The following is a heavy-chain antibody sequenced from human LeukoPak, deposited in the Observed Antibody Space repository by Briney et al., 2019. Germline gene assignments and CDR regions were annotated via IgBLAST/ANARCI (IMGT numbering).Heavy chain of an antibody. CDR1: GFTFSSYA. D-gene: IGHD2-15*01. V-gene: IGHV3-23*01. J-gene: IGHJ4*02. CDR3: AKGKYDIAVVVAAPTAVYFDY. CDR2: ISGSGGST. Sequence: GGSLRLSCAASGFTFSSYAMSWVRQAPGKGLEWVSAISGSGGSTYYADSVKGRFTISRDNSKNTLYLQMNSLRAEDTAVYYCAKGKYDIAVVVAAPTAVYFDYWGQGTLVTFSS.